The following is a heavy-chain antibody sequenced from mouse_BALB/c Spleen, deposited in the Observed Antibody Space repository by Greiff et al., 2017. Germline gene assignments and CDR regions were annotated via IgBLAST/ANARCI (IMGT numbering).Heavy chain of an antibody. V-gene: IGHV1-84*02. D-gene: IGHD1-1*01. CDR3: ARSPYYYGSSRYWYFDV. Sequence: QVQLQQSGPELVKPGASVKISCKASGYTFTDYYINWVKQKPGQGLEWIGWIYPGSGNTKYNEKFKGKATLTVDTSSSTAYMQLSSLTSEDTAVYFCARSPYYYGSSRYWYFDVWGAGTTVTVSS. J-gene: IGHJ1*01. CDR1: GYTFTDYY. CDR2: IYPGSGNT.